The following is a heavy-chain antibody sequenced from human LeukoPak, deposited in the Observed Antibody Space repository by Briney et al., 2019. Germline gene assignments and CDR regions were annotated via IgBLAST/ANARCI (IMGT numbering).Heavy chain of an antibody. J-gene: IGHJ3*01. V-gene: IGHV3-33*08. CDR3: ARDSAADDNDFDV. D-gene: IGHD6-25*01. CDR1: GFTFSSYW. CDR2: IWSHGNRR. Sequence: GGSLRLSCAASGFTFSSYWMSWVRQAPGKGLEWVAVIWSHGNRRHHADSVEGRFTISRDNSKSILYLQMNNLRAEDTALYYCARDSAADDNDFDVWGQGTMVTVSS.